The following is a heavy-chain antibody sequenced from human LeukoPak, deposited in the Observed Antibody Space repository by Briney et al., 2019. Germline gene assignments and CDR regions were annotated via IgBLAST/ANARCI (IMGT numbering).Heavy chain of an antibody. Sequence: PGGSLSLSCASSGFTFSSYAMHGVRQAPGKGLEWVAVISYDGSNKYYTDSVKGRFTISRDNSMNTLYLQMNSLRAEDTAVYYCARSAGYCSSASCYYYDYWGQGTLVTVSS. CDR1: GFTFSSYA. CDR3: ARSAGYCSSASCYYYDY. J-gene: IGHJ4*02. V-gene: IGHV3-30*04. CDR2: ISYDGSNK. D-gene: IGHD2-2*01.